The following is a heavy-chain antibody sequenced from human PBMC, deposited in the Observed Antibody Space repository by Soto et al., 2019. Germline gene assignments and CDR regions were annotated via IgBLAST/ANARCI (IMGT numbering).Heavy chain of an antibody. CDR3: TTDLADY. J-gene: IGHJ4*02. CDR1: GFTFSNAW. Sequence: EVQLVESGGGLVKPGGSLRLACAASGFTFSNAWMSWVRQAPGKGLEWVGLIKRKTDGGTTDHAAPVKGRFTISRDDSKNTLYLQMNSLKTEDTAVYYCTTDLADYWCQGTLVTVSS. CDR2: IKRKTDGGTT. V-gene: IGHV3-15*01.